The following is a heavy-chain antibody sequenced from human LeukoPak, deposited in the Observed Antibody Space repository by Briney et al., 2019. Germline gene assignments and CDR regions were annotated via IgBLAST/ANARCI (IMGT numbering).Heavy chain of an antibody. Sequence: ASVKVSCKASGYTFTSYYMHWVRQAPGQGLEWMGIITPSGGSTSYAQKFQGRVTMTRDTSTSTVYMELSSLRSEDTAVYYCARGYCSGGSCYDWFDPWGQGTLVTVSS. CDR3: ARGYCSGGSCYDWFDP. D-gene: IGHD2-15*01. J-gene: IGHJ5*02. CDR1: GYTFTSYY. V-gene: IGHV1-46*01. CDR2: ITPSGGST.